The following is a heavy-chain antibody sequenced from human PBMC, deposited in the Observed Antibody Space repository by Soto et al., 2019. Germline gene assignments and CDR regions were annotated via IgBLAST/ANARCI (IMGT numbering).Heavy chain of an antibody. V-gene: IGHV4-61*01. Sequence: SETLSLTCNVSAGSVSSVKYFWSWIRQPPGKGLEWIAYIYNNGNTNYNPSLKSRATISVDTSKNQCSLKLTSVTAADSAVYFCARTVMPVGNLAAFDHWGQGVLVTVSS. D-gene: IGHD7-27*01. J-gene: IGHJ4*02. CDR3: ARTVMPVGNLAAFDH. CDR2: IYNNGNT. CDR1: AGSVSSVKYF.